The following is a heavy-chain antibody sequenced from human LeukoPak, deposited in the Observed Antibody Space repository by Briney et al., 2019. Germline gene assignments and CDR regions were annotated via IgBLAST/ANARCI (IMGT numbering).Heavy chain of an antibody. J-gene: IGHJ4*02. CDR1: GGSLSGYY. Sequence: PSETLSLTCVVYGGSLSGYYWSWIRQPPGKGLEWIGEINHSGSTNYNPSLKSRVTISVDTSKNQFSLKLSSVTAADTAVYYRARVAITNSFDYWGQGTLVTVSS. V-gene: IGHV4-34*01. CDR3: ARVAITNSFDY. CDR2: INHSGST. D-gene: IGHD3-3*01.